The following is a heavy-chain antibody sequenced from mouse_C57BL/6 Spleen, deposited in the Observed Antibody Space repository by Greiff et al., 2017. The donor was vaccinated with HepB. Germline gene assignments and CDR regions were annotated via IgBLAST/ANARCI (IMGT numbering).Heavy chain of an antibody. CDR3: ARCGWENYFDY. V-gene: IGHV1-82*01. J-gene: IGHJ2*01. CDR2: IYPGDGDT. D-gene: IGHD4-1*01. CDR1: GYAFSSSW. Sequence: QVQLQQSGPELVKPGASVKISCKASGYAFSSSWMNWVKQRPGKGLEWIGRIYPGDGDTNYNGKFKGKATLTADKSSSTAYMQLSSLTSEDSAVYFCARCGWENYFDYWGQGTTLTVSS.